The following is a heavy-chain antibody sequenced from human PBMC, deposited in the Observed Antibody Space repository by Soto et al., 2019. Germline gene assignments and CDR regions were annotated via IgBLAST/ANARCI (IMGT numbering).Heavy chain of an antibody. V-gene: IGHV3-21*01. Sequence: LILSGAASGFTFSSYSMNGVRQAPWKGLEWVSSISSSSSYIYYADSVKGRFTISRDNAKNSLYLQMNSLRAEDTAVYYCARDGYYYDSSGYYSDYWGQGTLVTVSS. J-gene: IGHJ4*02. CDR3: ARDGYYYDSSGYYSDY. D-gene: IGHD3-22*01. CDR2: ISSSSSYI. CDR1: GFTFSSYS.